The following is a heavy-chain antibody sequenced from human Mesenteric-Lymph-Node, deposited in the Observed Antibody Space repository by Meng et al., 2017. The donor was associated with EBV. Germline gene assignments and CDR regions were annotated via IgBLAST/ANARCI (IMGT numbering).Heavy chain of an antibody. J-gene: IGHJ4*02. Sequence: QLQLQESGPGLVKPSETLSLTCTVSGGSISSSSYYWGWICQPPGKGLEWIGTYYNSGSTHYNPSLKSRVTISVDTSNNQFSLRPISVTAADTAAYYCARQGPSGRTFDYWGQGTLVTVSS. CDR2: YYNSGST. CDR1: GGSISSSSYY. CDR3: ARQGPSGRTFDY. D-gene: IGHD1-26*01. V-gene: IGHV4-39*01.